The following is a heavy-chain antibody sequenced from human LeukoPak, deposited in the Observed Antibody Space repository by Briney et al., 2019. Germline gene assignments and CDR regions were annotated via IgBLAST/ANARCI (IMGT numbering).Heavy chain of an antibody. J-gene: IGHJ2*01. Sequence: PGGSLRLSCAVSGFTVSYNYMSWVRQAPGKGLEWVSVIYRGGSTDYADSVKGRFTISRDNSKNTLYLQMNSLRIEDTAVYYCAKEEGDRSGDYYQYWYFDHWGRGTLVTVSS. V-gene: IGHV3-66*02. CDR2: IYRGGST. CDR3: AKEEGDRSGDYYQYWYFDH. CDR1: GFTVSYNY. D-gene: IGHD3-22*01.